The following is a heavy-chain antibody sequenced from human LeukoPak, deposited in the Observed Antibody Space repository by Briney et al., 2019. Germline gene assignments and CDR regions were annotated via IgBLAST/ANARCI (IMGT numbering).Heavy chain of an antibody. J-gene: IGHJ4*02. Sequence: ASVKVSCKASGYTFTGYYMHWVRQAPGQGLEWMGWINPNSGGTNYAQKFQGRVTMTRDTSISTAYMELSRLRSDDTAVYYCARDSLLDHGSGSYYNWAYFDYWGQGTLVTVSS. CDR3: ARDSLLDHGSGSYYNWAYFDY. CDR1: GYTFTGYY. D-gene: IGHD3-10*01. CDR2: INPNSGGT. V-gene: IGHV1-2*02.